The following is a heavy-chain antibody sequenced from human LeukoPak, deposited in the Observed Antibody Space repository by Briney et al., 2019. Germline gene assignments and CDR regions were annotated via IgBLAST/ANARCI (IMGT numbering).Heavy chain of an antibody. CDR2: IKSSADGGAT. J-gene: IGHJ4*02. CDR1: GFTFSNAW. Sequence: GGSLRLSCAASGFTFSNAWMSWVRQAPGKGLEWVGRIKSSADGGATDYAAPVKGRFTVSRDDSKDTLYLQMNSLKTEDTAVYYCSLRYCSGTSCPGYWGQGTLVTVSS. CDR3: SLRYCSGTSCPGY. V-gene: IGHV3-15*01. D-gene: IGHD2-8*02.